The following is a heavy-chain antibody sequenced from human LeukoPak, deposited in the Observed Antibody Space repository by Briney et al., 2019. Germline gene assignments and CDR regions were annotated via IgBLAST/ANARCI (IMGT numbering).Heavy chain of an antibody. D-gene: IGHD4-17*01. Sequence: SETLSLTCTVSGGSISSYYWSWIRQPPGKGLEWIGYIYYSGSTNYNPSLKSRVTISVDTSKNQFSLKLSSVTAADPAVYYCARHDYGDYVFFDIWGQGTMVTVSS. CDR2: IYYSGST. J-gene: IGHJ3*02. CDR3: ARHDYGDYVFFDI. CDR1: GGSISSYY. V-gene: IGHV4-59*08.